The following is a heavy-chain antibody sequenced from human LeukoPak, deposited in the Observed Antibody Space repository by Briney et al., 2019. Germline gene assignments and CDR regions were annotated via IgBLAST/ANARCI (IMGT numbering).Heavy chain of an antibody. CDR2: IYYSGSI. Sequence: SETLSLTCTVSGGSISSGDYYWSWIRQPPGKGLEWIGYIYYSGSIYYNPSLKSRVTISVDTSKNQFSLKLSSVTAADTAVYYCARELTRPLHYFDYWGQGTLVTVSS. CDR1: GGSISSGDYY. CDR3: ARELTRPLHYFDY. V-gene: IGHV4-30-4*01. J-gene: IGHJ4*02.